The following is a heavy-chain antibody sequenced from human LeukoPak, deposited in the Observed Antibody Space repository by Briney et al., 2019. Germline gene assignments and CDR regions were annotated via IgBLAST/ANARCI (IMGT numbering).Heavy chain of an antibody. J-gene: IGHJ4*02. CDR1: GYTFSIYG. CDR2: ISAHTGNS. CDR3: AREGSIAGIYYFDY. Sequence: ASVKVSCKASGYTFSIYGITWVRQAPGQGLEWMGWISAHTGNSNYAQKFQGRATMTTDTSTSTAYMELRSLRSDDTAVYYCAREGSIAGIYYFDYWGQGTLVTVSS. D-gene: IGHD6-6*01. V-gene: IGHV1-18*01.